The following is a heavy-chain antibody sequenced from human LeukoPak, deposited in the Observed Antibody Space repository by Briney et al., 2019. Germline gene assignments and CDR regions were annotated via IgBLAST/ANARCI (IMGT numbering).Heavy chain of an antibody. J-gene: IGHJ4*02. CDR2: IKEDGSLK. CDR1: GFTFSTYW. Sequence: GGSLRLSCATSGFTFSTYWMTWVRQAPGKGLEWVANIKEDGSLKYYVDSVKGRFTISRDNAKNSLYLQMNSLRAEDTAVYYCAKVIGMGELPVADFDYWGQGTLVTVSS. D-gene: IGHD1-26*01. CDR3: AKVIGMGELPVADFDY. V-gene: IGHV3-7*03.